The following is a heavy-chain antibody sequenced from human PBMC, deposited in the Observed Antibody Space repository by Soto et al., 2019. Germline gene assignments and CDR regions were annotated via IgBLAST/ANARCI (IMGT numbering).Heavy chain of an antibody. CDR1: GYRFTDYY. CDR2: INTNSGAT. V-gene: IGHV1-2*04. CDR3: ARGVGTSWFDS. J-gene: IGHJ5*01. Sequence: ASVKVSCKASGYRFTDYYMHWVRQAPGQGLEWMGWINTNSGATKNAQNFQGWVTMTRDTSISTVYMELNRLTSDDTAVYFCARGVGTSWFDSWGQGTLVTVS. D-gene: IGHD1-26*01.